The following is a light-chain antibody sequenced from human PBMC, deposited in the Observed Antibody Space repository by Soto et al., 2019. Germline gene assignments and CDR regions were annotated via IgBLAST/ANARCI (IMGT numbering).Light chain of an antibody. Sequence: SYELTQPLSVSVALGQTARITCGGNNIGTKSVHWYQQKPGQAPVLVIYRDNNRPSGIPERFSGSNSGNTATLTISRAQAGDEAYYSCQVWDSSTVVFGGGTKLTVL. CDR3: QVWDSSTVV. J-gene: IGLJ2*01. CDR1: NIGTKS. CDR2: RDN. V-gene: IGLV3-9*01.